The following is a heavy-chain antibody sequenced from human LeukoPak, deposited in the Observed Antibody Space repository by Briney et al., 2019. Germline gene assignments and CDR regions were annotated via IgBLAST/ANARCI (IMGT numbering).Heavy chain of an antibody. CDR2: INPDGSTT. CDR3: ARVLSGSWDWFDP. CDR1: GFTFSRYW. V-gene: IGHV3-74*01. D-gene: IGHD3-22*01. Sequence: GESLRLSCAASGFTFSRYWIHWVRQAPGKGLEWVSRINPDGSTTTYADSVKGRFTISRDNAKNTVYLQMNSLRAEDTAVYYCARVLSGSWDWFDPWGQGTLVTVSS. J-gene: IGHJ5*02.